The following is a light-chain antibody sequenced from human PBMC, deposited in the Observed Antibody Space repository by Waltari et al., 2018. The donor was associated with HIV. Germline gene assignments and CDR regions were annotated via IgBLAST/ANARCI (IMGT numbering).Light chain of an antibody. CDR1: QSVSSN. CDR3: QQYTNRPPRT. J-gene: IGKJ1*01. CDR2: GAS. V-gene: IGKV3-15*01. Sequence: EIVMTQSPATLSVSPGERATLSCRASQSVSSNVAWYQQKPGQAPRLLIYGASTRATGVPARFSGSGSGTEFTLIISSLQSEDFAVYYCQQYTNRPPRTFGQGTKVEVK.